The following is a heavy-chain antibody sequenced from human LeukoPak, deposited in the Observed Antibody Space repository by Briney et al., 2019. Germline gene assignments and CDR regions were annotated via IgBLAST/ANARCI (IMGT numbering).Heavy chain of an antibody. CDR1: GYSVSSGYY. J-gene: IGHJ5*02. D-gene: IGHD2-2*02. Sequence: SETLSLTCTVSGYSVSSGYYWGWIRQPPGKGLEWIGSIYHSGSTYYNPSLKSRVTISGDTSKNQFSLNLSSVTATDTAVYYCARDCSSTTCYTGSFDPWGQGTLVTVSS. V-gene: IGHV4-38-2*02. CDR3: ARDCSSTTCYTGSFDP. CDR2: IYHSGST.